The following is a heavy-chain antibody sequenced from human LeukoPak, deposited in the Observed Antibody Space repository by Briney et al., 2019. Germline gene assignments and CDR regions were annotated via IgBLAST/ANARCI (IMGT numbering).Heavy chain of an antibody. Sequence: GGSLRRSCAASGFNFDDYTMHWVRQIPGKSLEWVSLINWDGGSTFYADSVKGRFTISRDTRKNFLYLQMISLRTEDTALYYCAKDLGKVIAAAGTSGFDSWGRGTLATVSS. CDR3: AKDLGKVIAAAGTSGFDS. CDR2: INWDGGST. CDR1: GFNFDDYT. D-gene: IGHD6-13*01. J-gene: IGHJ4*01. V-gene: IGHV3-43*01.